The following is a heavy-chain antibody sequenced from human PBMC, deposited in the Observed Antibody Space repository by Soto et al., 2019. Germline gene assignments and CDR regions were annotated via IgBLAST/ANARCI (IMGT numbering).Heavy chain of an antibody. V-gene: IGHV3-30*18. CDR2: IAYDGNEK. J-gene: IGHJ6*02. D-gene: IGHD1-26*01. CDR1: GFTFKTHA. CDR3: GKDVGDYVPYYYGVDV. Sequence: QVQLVESGGGVVQPGTSLRISCAASGFTFKTHAMHWVRQAPGKGLEWMAVIAYDGNEKFYADSVKGRFTISIDNSKNALYLEINTLRNEDTAVYYCGKDVGDYVPYYYGVDVWGQGTTVTVSS.